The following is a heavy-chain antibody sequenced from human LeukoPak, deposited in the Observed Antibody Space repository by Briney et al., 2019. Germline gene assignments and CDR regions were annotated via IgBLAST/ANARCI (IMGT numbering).Heavy chain of an antibody. CDR2: INTDGSST. D-gene: IGHD1-26*01. CDR1: GFTFSSYW. CDR3: ARIYSGSHYS. Sequence: GGSLRLSCAASGFTFSSYWMHWVRQAPGKGLVWVSRINTDGSSTTYADSVKGRFTISRDTSKNTLFLQMNSLRAEDTAVYYCARIYSGSHYSWGQGTLVTISS. J-gene: IGHJ4*02. V-gene: IGHV3-74*03.